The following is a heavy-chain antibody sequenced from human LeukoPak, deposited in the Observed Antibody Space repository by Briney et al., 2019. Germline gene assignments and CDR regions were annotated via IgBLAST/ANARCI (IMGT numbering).Heavy chain of an antibody. CDR2: ISYDGSNK. CDR3: AKEGSFPYDYVWGSYHYFDY. D-gene: IGHD3-16*02. CDR1: GFTFSSYG. J-gene: IGHJ4*02. V-gene: IGHV3-30*18. Sequence: PGGSLRLSCAASGFTFSSYGMHWVRQAPGKGLEWVAVISYDGSNKYYADSVKGRFTISRGNSKNTLYLQMNSLRAEDTAVYYCAKEGSFPYDYVWGSYHYFDYWGQGTLVTVSS.